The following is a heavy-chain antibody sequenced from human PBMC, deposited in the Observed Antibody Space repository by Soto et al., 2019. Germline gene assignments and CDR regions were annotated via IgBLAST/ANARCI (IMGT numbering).Heavy chain of an antibody. Sequence: SETLSLTCAVYGGSFSGYYWSWIRQPPGKGLEWIGEINHSGSTNYNPSLKSRVTISVDTSKNQFSLKLSSVTAADTAVYYCARREGITMVRGAKYYYYGMDVWGQGTTV. J-gene: IGHJ6*02. V-gene: IGHV4-34*01. CDR2: INHSGST. D-gene: IGHD3-10*01. CDR1: GGSFSGYY. CDR3: ARREGITMVRGAKYYYYGMDV.